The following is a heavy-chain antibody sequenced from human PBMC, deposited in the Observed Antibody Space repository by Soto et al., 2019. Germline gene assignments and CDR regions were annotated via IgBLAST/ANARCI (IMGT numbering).Heavy chain of an antibody. CDR2: IYYSGST. V-gene: IGHV4-59*01. CDR3: ARIRYQLLSTYYYYYMDV. Sequence: SETLSLTCTVSGGSISSYYWSWIRQPPGKGLEWIGYIYYSGSTNYNPSLKSRVTISVDTSKNQSSLKLSSVTAADTAVYYCARIRYQLLSTYYYYYMDVWGKGTTVTVSS. CDR1: GGSISSYY. D-gene: IGHD2-2*01. J-gene: IGHJ6*03.